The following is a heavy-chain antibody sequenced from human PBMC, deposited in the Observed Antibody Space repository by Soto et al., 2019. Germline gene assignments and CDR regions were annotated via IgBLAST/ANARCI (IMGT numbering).Heavy chain of an antibody. J-gene: IGHJ5*01. CDR1: GHSVTSGTYY. V-gene: IGHV4-61*01. CDR2: IYYSGST. CDR3: ARIPVDKYMIDWCDT. D-gene: IGHD3-16*01. Sequence: PSETLALTCAVSGHSVTSGTYYWTCIRQPTGKGLEWIGHIYYSGSTNYSPSLKSRVTISLDTPNNQFSLKVTSVTAADTAVYYCARIPVDKYMIDWCDTWDQGPRVTVS.